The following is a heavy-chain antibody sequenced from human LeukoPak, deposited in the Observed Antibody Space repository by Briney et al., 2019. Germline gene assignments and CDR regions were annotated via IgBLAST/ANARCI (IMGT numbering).Heavy chain of an antibody. J-gene: IGHJ5*02. Sequence: SETLSLTCTVSGYSISSGYYWGWIRQSPGKGLEWIGSVYRSGSTYYNPSRKSRVTISVDTSKNQFSLKLSSVIAADTAVYYCARGLRLAVAGPWGQGTLVTVSS. CDR1: GYSISSGYY. CDR2: VYRSGST. D-gene: IGHD6-19*01. V-gene: IGHV4-38-2*02. CDR3: ARGLRLAVAGP.